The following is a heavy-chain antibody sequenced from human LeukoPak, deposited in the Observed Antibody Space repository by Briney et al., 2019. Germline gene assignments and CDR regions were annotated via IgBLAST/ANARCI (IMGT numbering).Heavy chain of an antibody. J-gene: IGHJ6*02. D-gene: IGHD3-16*01. CDR1: GFTLNSYG. Sequence: PGRSLRLSCAASGFTLNSYGMHWVRQAPGKGLEGVAHKWYDGGNKYYADSVKGRFAISRHNSQNTLYLQMNSLRAEDTAVYYCARVNTNYYVPVNYGMDVWGQGTTVTVSS. V-gene: IGHV3-33*01. CDR2: KWYDGGNK. CDR3: ARVNTNYYVPVNYGMDV.